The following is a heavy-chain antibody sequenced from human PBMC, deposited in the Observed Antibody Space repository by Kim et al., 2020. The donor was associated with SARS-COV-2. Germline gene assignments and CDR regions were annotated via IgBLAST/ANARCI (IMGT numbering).Heavy chain of an antibody. CDR3: ARDLGPRTVRGGIDY. CDR1: GHTFTDYY. J-gene: IGHJ4*02. CDR2: INPNSGGT. V-gene: IGHV1-2*02. Sequence: ASVKVSCKPSGHTFTDYYIHWVRQAPGQGLEWMGWINPNSGGTKYAQKFQGRVTMTRDTSITTVYMELSSLGSDDMAVYFCARDLGPRTVRGGIDYWGQGTLVTGSS. D-gene: IGHD3-10*01.